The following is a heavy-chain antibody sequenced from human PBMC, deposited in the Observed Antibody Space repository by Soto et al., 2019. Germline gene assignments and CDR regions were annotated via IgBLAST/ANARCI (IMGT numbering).Heavy chain of an antibody. CDR2: IYYSGST. CDR1: GGSISSSSYY. Sequence: PSETLSLTCTVSGGSISSSSYYWGWIRQPPGKGLEWIGSIYYSGSTYYNPSLKSRVTISVDTSKNQFSLKLRSVTAADTAVYYCARHRGYYDILTGYYTELNFDYWGQGTLVTVSS. CDR3: ARHRGYYDILTGYYTELNFDY. V-gene: IGHV4-39*01. J-gene: IGHJ4*02. D-gene: IGHD3-9*01.